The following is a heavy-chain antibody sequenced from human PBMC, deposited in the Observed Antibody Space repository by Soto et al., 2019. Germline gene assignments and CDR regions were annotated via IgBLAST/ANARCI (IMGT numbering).Heavy chain of an antibody. CDR3: ARNYYDSSGYYPGAFDI. J-gene: IGHJ3*02. D-gene: IGHD3-22*01. CDR2: IYYSGST. CDR1: GGSISSSSYY. V-gene: IGHV4-39*01. Sequence: SETLSLTCTVSGGSISSSSYYWGWIRQPPGKGLEWIGSIYYSGSTYYNPSLKSRVTISVDTSKNQFSLKLSSVTAADTAVYYCARNYYDSSGYYPGAFDISGQGTMVTVSS.